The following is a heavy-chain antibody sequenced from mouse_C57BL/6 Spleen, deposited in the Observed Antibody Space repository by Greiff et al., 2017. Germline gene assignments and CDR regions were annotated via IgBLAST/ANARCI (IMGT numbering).Heavy chain of an antibody. CDR2: ISYDGSN. Sequence: EVKLQESGPGLVKPSQSLSLTCSVTGYSITSGYYWNWIRQFPGNKLEWMGYISYDGSNNYNPSLKNRISITRDTSKNQFFLKLNSVTTEDTATYYCARKGYYGYDVEGLDYWGQGTSVTVSS. CDR1: GYSITSGYY. D-gene: IGHD2-2*01. J-gene: IGHJ4*01. V-gene: IGHV3-6*01. CDR3: ARKGYYGYDVEGLDY.